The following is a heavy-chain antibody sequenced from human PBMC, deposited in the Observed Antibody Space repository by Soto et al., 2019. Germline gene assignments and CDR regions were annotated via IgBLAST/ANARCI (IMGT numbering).Heavy chain of an antibody. CDR2: FFPGDSDT. Sequence: PGESLKISCKGSGYRFTSYWIGWVRQMPGKGLEWIGIFFPGDSDTRYSPSFQGQVTISVDRSISTAYLQWSSLKASDTAFYDCAISSVAASGFDDWGQGTQVTVSS. V-gene: IGHV5-51*01. CDR3: AISSVAASGFDD. D-gene: IGHD6-25*01. J-gene: IGHJ4*02. CDR1: GYRFTSYW.